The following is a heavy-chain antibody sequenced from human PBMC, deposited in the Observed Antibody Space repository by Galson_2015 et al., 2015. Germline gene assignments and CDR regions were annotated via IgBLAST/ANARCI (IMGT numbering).Heavy chain of an antibody. V-gene: IGHV4-31*01. Sequence: TLSLTCTVSGGSISSGDYCWSWIRQLPGKGLEWIGYIYYSGSTYYNPPFKSLVTISVDTSKNQFSLKLNSVTAAGTAVYYCARLGLGWKHTPPNDGVYYYGIDVWGQGTTVTVSS. CDR1: GGSISSGDYC. D-gene: IGHD2-8*01. CDR2: IYYSGST. J-gene: IGHJ6*02. CDR3: ARLGLGWKHTPPNDGVYYYGIDV.